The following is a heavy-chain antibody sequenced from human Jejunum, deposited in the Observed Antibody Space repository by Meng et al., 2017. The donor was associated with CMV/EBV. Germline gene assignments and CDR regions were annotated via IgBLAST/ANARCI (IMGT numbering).Heavy chain of an antibody. J-gene: IGHJ4*02. CDR2: IYRGDDK. CDR3: AHFVGGYYPSRPDY. CDR1: GFSPSTSGEG. Sequence: QITFKEAGPTLVKPTQALLVTCSFSGFSPSTSGEGVGWIRQPPGKALEWLALIYRGDDKRYSPSLNSRLTIAKDTSKNEVVLTLTNMGPIDTGTYYCAHFVGGYYPSRPDYWGQGTLVTRLL. V-gene: IGHV2-5*02. D-gene: IGHD1-26*01.